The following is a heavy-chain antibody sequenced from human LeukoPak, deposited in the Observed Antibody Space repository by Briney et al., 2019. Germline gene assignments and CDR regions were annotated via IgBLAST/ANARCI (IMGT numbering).Heavy chain of an antibody. V-gene: IGHV1-18*01. D-gene: IGHD1-26*01. Sequence: ASVKVSCKASGYTFTSYGISWVRQAPGQGLEWMGWISAYNGNTNYAQKLQGRVTMTTDTSTSTAYMELRSLRSDDTAVYYCAREEIVGATRTYDFDYWGQGTLVTVSS. CDR3: AREEIVGATRTYDFDY. CDR1: GYTFTSYG. CDR2: ISAYNGNT. J-gene: IGHJ4*02.